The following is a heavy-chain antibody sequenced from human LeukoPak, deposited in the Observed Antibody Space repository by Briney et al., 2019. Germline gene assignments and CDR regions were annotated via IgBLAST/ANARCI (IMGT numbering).Heavy chain of an antibody. Sequence: SETLSLTCAVSGGSIRSNNWWGWVRQPPGKGLEWIGEIYHSGSPNYNPSLKSRVTISVDKSRNHFSLNLSSVTAADTAVYYCARVNINNWHSCDYWGQGTLVTVSS. CDR2: IYHSGSP. D-gene: IGHD1-1*01. V-gene: IGHV4-4*02. CDR3: ARVNINNWHSCDY. J-gene: IGHJ4*02. CDR1: GGSIRSNNW.